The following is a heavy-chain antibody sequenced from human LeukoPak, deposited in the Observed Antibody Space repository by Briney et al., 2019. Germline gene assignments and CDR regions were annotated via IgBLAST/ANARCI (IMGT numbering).Heavy chain of an antibody. D-gene: IGHD3-22*01. J-gene: IGHJ3*02. CDR2: IYYSGST. Sequence: SETLSLTCTVSGGSISSSSYYWGWIRQPPGKGLEWIGSIYYSGSTYYNPSLKSRVTISVDTSKNQFSLKLSSVTAADTAVYYCARDRGYYDSSGRWDALGGAFDIWGQGTMVTVSS. CDR3: ARDRGYYDSSGRWDALGGAFDI. CDR1: GGSISSSSYY. V-gene: IGHV4-39*07.